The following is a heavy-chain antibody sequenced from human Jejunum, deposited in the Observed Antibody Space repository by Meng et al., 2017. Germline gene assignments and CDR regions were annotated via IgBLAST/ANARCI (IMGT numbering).Heavy chain of an antibody. CDR3: ARGDYCSGGSCYNGGWFDP. J-gene: IGHJ5*02. V-gene: IGHV3-30-3*01. D-gene: IGHD2-15*01. CDR1: GFSFSNYI. CDR2: ISSDGSNK. Sequence: QVQLVESGGGVVQPGRSLTLSCAAPGFSFSNYIIHWVRQTPGKGLEWVAAISSDGSNKYSAGSVKGRFTISRDNSKNSLYLQMNSLRPEDTAMYYCARGDYCSGGSCYNGGWFDPWGQGTLVTVSS.